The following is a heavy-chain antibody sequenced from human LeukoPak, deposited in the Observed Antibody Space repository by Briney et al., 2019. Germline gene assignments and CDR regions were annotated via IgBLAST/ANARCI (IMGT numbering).Heavy chain of an antibody. CDR3: ARGGWSKDY. D-gene: IGHD2-8*01. CDR2: VHYSGST. CDR1: GGSISSYY. Sequence: SETLSLTCTVSGGSISSYYWSWIRQLPGKGLEWIGYVHYSGSTDYNPSLKSRVTISVDTSKNQFSLRLSSVTAADTAVYYCARGGWSKDYWGQGTLVTVSS. V-gene: IGHV4-59*01. J-gene: IGHJ4*02.